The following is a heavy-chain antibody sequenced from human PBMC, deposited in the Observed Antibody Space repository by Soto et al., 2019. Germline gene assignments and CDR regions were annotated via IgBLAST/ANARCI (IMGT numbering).Heavy chain of an antibody. D-gene: IGHD1-26*01. CDR1: GTSVSSTSYH. J-gene: IGHJ4*02. Sequence: QVQLQESGPGLVKPSETLSLTCTVSGTSVSSTSYHWVWIRQPPGKGLEWIGNIYYSGSTNYSPSLKSRVPISLDTSKNQFSLKLNSVTPADTAVYYCANRVGATPPSHWGQGTLVTVSS. CDR3: ANRVGATPPSH. CDR2: IYYSGST. V-gene: IGHV4-61*01.